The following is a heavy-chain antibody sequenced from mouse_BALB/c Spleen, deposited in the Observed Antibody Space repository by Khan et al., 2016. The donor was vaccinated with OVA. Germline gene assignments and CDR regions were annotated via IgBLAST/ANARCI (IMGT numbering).Heavy chain of an antibody. Sequence: QVQLQQSGAELAKPGASVTMSCKASGYTFTSYWMHWIKQRPGQGLEWIGYINPTSGYTDYNQKFKDTATLTADKSSSTAYMQLNSLTSDDSAVYYCARDRIDYWGQGTTLTVSS. V-gene: IGHV1-7*01. CDR2: INPTSGYT. J-gene: IGHJ2*01. CDR3: ARDRIDY. D-gene: IGHD3-3*01. CDR1: GYTFTSYW.